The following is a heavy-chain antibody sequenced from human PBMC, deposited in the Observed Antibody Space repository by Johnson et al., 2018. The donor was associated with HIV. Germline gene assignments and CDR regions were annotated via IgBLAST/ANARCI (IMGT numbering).Heavy chain of an antibody. CDR2: IRSSGSTI. CDR1: GFTFSDYS. CDR3: ARSKDCSVSSCPDGFDI. V-gene: IGHV3-11*04. J-gene: IGHJ3*02. D-gene: IGHD2-15*01. Sequence: VQLVESGGGLVQPGGSLRVSCAASGFTFSDYSMSWIRQAPGKGLEWVSYIRSSGSTIYYADSVQGRFTISRDNAKNSLFLQMNSLRAEDTAVYYCARSKDCSVSSCPDGFDIWGQGTMVIVSS.